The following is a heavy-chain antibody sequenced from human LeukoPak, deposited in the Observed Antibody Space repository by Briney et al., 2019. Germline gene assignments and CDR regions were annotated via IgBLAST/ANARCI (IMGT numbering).Heavy chain of an antibody. V-gene: IGHV6-1*01. CDR3: ARFFLDAFDI. CDR1: GDSVSSNSAA. Sequence: SQTLSLTCAISGDSVSSNSAALNWFRQSPSRGLEWLGRTYYRSKWYNDYAVSVKSRITINPDTSKNQFSLQLNSVTPEDTAVYYCARFFLDAFDIWGPGTMVTVSS. J-gene: IGHJ3*02. CDR2: TYYRSKWYN.